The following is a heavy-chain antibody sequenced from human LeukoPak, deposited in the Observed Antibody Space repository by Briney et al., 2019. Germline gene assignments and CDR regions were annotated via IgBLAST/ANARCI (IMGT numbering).Heavy chain of an antibody. CDR2: ISAYNGNT. V-gene: IGHV1-18*01. J-gene: IGHJ4*02. CDR1: GYTFTSYG. D-gene: IGHD2-2*01. CDR3: ASGTTDIVVVPATLRNYYFDY. Sequence: GASEKVSCKASGYTFTSYGINWVRQAPGQGLEWMGWISAYNGNTNYAQKFQGRVTITADKSTSTAYMELSSLRSEDTAVYYCASGTTDIVVVPATLRNYYFDYWGQGTLVTVSS.